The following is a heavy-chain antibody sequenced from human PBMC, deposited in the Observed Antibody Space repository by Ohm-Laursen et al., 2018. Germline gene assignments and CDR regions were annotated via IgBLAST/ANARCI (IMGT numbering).Heavy chain of an antibody. J-gene: IGHJ4*02. CDR1: GFTFSSYA. CDR3: ARDQDSSRWYKTPDY. Sequence: RSLRLSCTASGFTFSSYAMSWVRQAPGKGLEWVAAIWYDGSNKYYADSVRGRFTISRDNSKDTLYLQINSLRAEDTALYYCARDQDSSRWYKTPDYWGQGTLVTVSS. CDR2: IWYDGSNK. V-gene: IGHV3-33*08. D-gene: IGHD6-13*01.